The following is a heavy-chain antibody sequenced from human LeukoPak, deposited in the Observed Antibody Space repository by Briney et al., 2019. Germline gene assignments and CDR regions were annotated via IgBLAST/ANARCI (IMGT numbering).Heavy chain of an antibody. CDR1: GFTFSSYG. D-gene: IGHD2-2*01. V-gene: IGHV3-33*08. CDR3: ARGMGSSTSYYFDY. Sequence: GGSLRLSCAASGFTFSSYGMHWVRQAPGKGLEWVAVIWYDGSNKYYADSVKGRFTISRDNSKNTLYLQMNSLRAEDTAVYYCARGMGSSTSYYFDYWGQGTLVTVSS. CDR2: IWYDGSNK. J-gene: IGHJ4*02.